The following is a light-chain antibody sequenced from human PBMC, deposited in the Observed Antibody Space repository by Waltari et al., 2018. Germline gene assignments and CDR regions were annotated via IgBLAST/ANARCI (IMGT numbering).Light chain of an antibody. CDR1: QSVLSSSNTKNY. CDR3: QQYYTSPIT. CDR2: WAS. Sequence: DIVMTQSPASLAVSLGEGATINCKSSQSVLSSSNTKNYLAWFQQKPGQPPKMLISWASTRESGVPDRFSGSGSGTDFTLTITSLQAEDVAVYYCQQYYTSPITFGQGTRLTIK. J-gene: IGKJ5*01. V-gene: IGKV4-1*01.